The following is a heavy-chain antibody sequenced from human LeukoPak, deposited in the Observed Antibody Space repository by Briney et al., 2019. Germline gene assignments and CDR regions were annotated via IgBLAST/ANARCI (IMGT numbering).Heavy chain of an antibody. CDR2: ISGSGGST. CDR3: ARDRMGLGPKSDWLFNYYYYGMDV. Sequence: GGSLRLSCAASGFTFSSYAMSWVRQAPGKGLEWVSAISGSGGSTYYADSVKGRFTISRDNSKNTLYLQMNSLRAEDTAVYYCARDRMGLGPKSDWLFNYYYYGMDVWGQGTTVTVSS. J-gene: IGHJ6*02. CDR1: GFTFSSYA. V-gene: IGHV3-23*01. D-gene: IGHD3-9*01.